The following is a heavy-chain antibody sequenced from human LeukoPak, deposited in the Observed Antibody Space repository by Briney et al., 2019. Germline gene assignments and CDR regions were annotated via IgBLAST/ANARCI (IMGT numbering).Heavy chain of an antibody. CDR1: GFTLSSYW. CDR2: INQGGSEK. V-gene: IGHV3-7*01. CDR3: ARDGGRFLEWLLSYYFDY. D-gene: IGHD3-3*01. Sequence: PGGSLRLSCAASGFTLSSYWMSWVRQAPGKGLEWVANINQGGSEKYYVDSVKGRFTISRDNAKNSLYLQMNSLRAEDTAVYYCARDGGRFLEWLLSYYFDYWGQGALVTVSS. J-gene: IGHJ4*02.